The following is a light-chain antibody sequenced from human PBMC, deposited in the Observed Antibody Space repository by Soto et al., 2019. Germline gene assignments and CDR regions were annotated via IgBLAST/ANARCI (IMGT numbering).Light chain of an antibody. V-gene: IGLV2-14*03. Sequence: QSALTQPPSASGSPGQSVTISCTGTSSDIGGYNSVSWYQQHPGKAPKLLIYEVSNRPSGISNRFSGSKSANTASLTISGLQAEDEADYYCSSARRDNTWVFGGGTKLTVL. CDR2: EVS. CDR1: SSDIGGYNS. J-gene: IGLJ3*02. CDR3: SSARRDNTWV.